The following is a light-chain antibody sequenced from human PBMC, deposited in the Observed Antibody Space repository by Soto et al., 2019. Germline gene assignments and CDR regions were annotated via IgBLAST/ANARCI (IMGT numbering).Light chain of an antibody. CDR3: SSYTTNHTRV. V-gene: IGLV2-14*01. CDR1: TINIGGYNY. Sequence: QSALTQLASLFGSLGRWIPFPGPGPTINIGGYNYVSWFQQHPDKAPKLIIYEVNNRPSGVSNRFSGSKSGNTASLTISGLQPEDEADYYCSSYTTNHTRVFGGGTKLTVL. CDR2: EVN. J-gene: IGLJ3*02.